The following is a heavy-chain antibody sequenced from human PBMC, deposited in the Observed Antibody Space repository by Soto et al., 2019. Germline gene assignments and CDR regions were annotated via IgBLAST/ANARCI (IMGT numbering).Heavy chain of an antibody. D-gene: IGHD5-18*01. Sequence: SVKVSCKASGGTFSSYAISWVRQAPGQGLEWMGGIIPIFGTANYAQKFQGRVTITADESTSTAYMELSSLRSEDTAVYYCARGLVDTAMVLDYWGQGTLLTVSS. CDR2: IIPIFGTA. V-gene: IGHV1-69*13. J-gene: IGHJ4*02. CDR1: GGTFSSYA. CDR3: ARGLVDTAMVLDY.